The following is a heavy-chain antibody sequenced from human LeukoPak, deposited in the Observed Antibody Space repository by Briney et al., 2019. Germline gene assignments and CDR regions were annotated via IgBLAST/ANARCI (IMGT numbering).Heavy chain of an antibody. V-gene: IGHV5-51*01. Sequence: GESLKISCKGSGYRFTSYWIGWVRQMPGKGLEWMGIINPGDSDTRYSPSFQGQVTISADKSISTAYLQWSSLKASDTAMYYCARRLLGYCSGGSCEYYFDYWGQGTLVTVSS. J-gene: IGHJ4*02. D-gene: IGHD2-15*01. CDR3: ARRLLGYCSGGSCEYYFDY. CDR1: GYRFTSYW. CDR2: INPGDSDT.